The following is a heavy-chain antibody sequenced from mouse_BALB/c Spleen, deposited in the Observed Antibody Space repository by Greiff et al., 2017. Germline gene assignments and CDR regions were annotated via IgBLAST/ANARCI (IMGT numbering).Heavy chain of an antibody. CDR1: GYTFTDYY. Sequence: VQLQQSGPELVKPGASVKMSCKASGYTFTDYYMDWVKQSHGESFEWIGRVNPYNGGTSYNQKFKGKATLTVDKSSSTAYMELNSLTSEDSAVYYCARGGDYWGQGTTLTVSS. J-gene: IGHJ2*01. V-gene: IGHV1-19*01. CDR3: ARGGDY. CDR2: VNPYNGGT.